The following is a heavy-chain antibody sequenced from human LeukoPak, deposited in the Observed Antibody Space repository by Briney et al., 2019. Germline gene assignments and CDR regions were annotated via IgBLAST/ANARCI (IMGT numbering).Heavy chain of an antibody. CDR1: GFTFGSYS. Sequence: PGGSLRLSCAASGFTFGSYSMNWVRQAPGKGLEWVSYVSSSSSTIYYADSVKGRFTISRDNAKNSLYLQMNSLRAEDTALYYCAKDITFSTVVTRVFDYWGQGTLVTVSS. CDR2: VSSSSSTI. CDR3: AKDITFSTVVTRVFDY. V-gene: IGHV3-48*04. J-gene: IGHJ4*02. D-gene: IGHD4-23*01.